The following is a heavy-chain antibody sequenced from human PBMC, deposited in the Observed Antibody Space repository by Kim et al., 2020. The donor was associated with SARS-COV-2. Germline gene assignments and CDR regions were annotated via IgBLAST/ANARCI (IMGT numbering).Heavy chain of an antibody. D-gene: IGHD2-8*01. Sequence: GGSLRLSCAASGFTFSSYAMSWVRQAPGKGLEWVSAISGRGGSTYSADSVKGRFTISRDNSKNTLYLQMNSLRAEDTAVYYCAKDPGMLRAAREYFQHWGQGTLVTVSS. CDR2: ISGRGGST. J-gene: IGHJ1*01. CDR1: GFTFSSYA. V-gene: IGHV3-23*01. CDR3: AKDPGMLRAAREYFQH.